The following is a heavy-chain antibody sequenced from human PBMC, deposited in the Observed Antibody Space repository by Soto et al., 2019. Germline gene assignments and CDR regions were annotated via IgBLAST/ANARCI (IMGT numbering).Heavy chain of an antibody. CDR2: IYYSGRT. V-gene: IGHV4-31*03. Sequence: TLSLTCTVSGGSISSGGYYWSWIRQHPGKGLEWIGYIYYSGRTYYNPSLHSRVSIAVDTTENQFSLKLTSVTAADTSVYYCARGSFSSSSSWFDPWGRGTLVTVSS. CDR1: GGSISSGGYY. J-gene: IGHJ5*02. D-gene: IGHD6-6*01. CDR3: ARGSFSSSSSWFDP.